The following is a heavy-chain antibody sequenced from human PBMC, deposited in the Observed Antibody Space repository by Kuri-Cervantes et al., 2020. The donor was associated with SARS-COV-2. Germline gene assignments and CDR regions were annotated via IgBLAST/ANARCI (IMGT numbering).Heavy chain of an antibody. V-gene: IGHV3-21*01. CDR2: ISSSSSYI. CDR3: ARDLLVRIRAHAFDI. J-gene: IGHJ3*02. Sequence: GGSLRLSCAASGFTFSSYAMHWVRQAPGKGLEWVSSISSSSSYIYYADSVKGRFTISRDNAKNSLYLQMNSLRAEDTAVYYCARDLLVRIRAHAFDIWGQGTMVTVSS. D-gene: IGHD2-8*02. CDR1: GFTFSSYA.